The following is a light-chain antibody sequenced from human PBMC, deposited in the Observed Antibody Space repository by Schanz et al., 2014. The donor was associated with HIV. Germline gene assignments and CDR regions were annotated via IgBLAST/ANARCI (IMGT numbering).Light chain of an antibody. V-gene: IGKV3-11*01. CDR2: DAS. Sequence: DIVLTQSPATLSLSPGERATLSCRASQSVSSYLAWYQQKPGQAPRLLIYDASNRATGIPARFSGSGSGTDFTLTISSLEPEDFAVYYCQYFGNSGGTFGGGTKVEIK. CDR3: QYFGNSGGT. J-gene: IGKJ4*01. CDR1: QSVSSY.